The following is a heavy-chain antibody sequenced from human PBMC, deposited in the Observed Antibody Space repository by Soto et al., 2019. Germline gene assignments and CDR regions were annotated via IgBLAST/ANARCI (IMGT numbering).Heavy chain of an antibody. CDR3: ARDWNGDKYFDF. J-gene: IGHJ4*02. D-gene: IGHD4-17*01. V-gene: IGHV3-53*01. Sequence: DVQLVKSGGGLIQPGGSLRLSCAASGITATNGHMSWVRQAPGKGLEWVSVIYSDDNTYYADSVKGRFTISRDTSKNTVYLQMNSLRAEDTAVYYCARDWNGDKYFDFCDQGSLVTGSS. CDR2: IYSDDNT. CDR1: GITATNGH.